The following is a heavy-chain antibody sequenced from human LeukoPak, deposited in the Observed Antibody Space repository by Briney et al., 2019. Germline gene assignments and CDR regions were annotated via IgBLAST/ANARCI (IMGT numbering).Heavy chain of an antibody. CDR1: GDPFDNFG. J-gene: IGHJ4*02. CDR2: ISAYNGNT. Sequence: ASVKVSCTASGDPFDNFGLNWVSQAPGQGLEWMGWISAYNGNTHYAQKFRGRLTMTTDTSTTTAYLELRSLKSDDTAVYYCARDGLRGDLTGESLYWGQGTLVTVSS. V-gene: IGHV1-18*01. D-gene: IGHD4-17*01. CDR3: ARDGLRGDLTGESLY.